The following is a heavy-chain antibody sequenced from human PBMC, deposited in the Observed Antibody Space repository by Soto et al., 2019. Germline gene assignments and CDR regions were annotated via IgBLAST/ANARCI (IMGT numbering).Heavy chain of an antibody. CDR2: IYHSGST. Sequence: SETLSLTCTVSGDSFSSSNWWSWVRQSPGKGLEWIGEIYHSGSTNYDPSLKSRVIISVDKSKRQFSLKLNSVTAADTAVYYCARVSVAGTRFDDWGQGTLVTVSS. CDR1: GDSFSSSNW. D-gene: IGHD6-19*01. CDR3: ARVSVAGTRFDD. V-gene: IGHV4-4*02. J-gene: IGHJ4*02.